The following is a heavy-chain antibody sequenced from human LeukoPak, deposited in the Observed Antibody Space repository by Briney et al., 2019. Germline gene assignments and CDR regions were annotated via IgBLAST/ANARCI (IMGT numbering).Heavy chain of an antibody. CDR2: IYHSGTT. Sequence: SETLSLTCAVSGCSISSGYRWGWIRQPPGKGLEWIGTIYHSGTTYNDPSLKSRVTISVDTSKNQFSLKLSSVTAADTAVYYCVRSYYYDSYYFDYWGQGTLVTVSS. D-gene: IGHD3-22*01. CDR3: VRSYYYDSYYFDY. CDR1: GCSISSGYR. V-gene: IGHV4-38-2*01. J-gene: IGHJ4*02.